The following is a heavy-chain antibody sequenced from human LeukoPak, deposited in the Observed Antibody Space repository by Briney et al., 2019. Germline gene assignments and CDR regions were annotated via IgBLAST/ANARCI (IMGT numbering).Heavy chain of an antibody. J-gene: IGHJ4*02. CDR2: VYYSGST. V-gene: IGHV4-59*01. D-gene: IGHD1-26*01. CDR3: ARNGGSYFSPFDF. CDR1: GGSISPYY. Sequence: SETLSLTCTVSGGSISPYYWSWIRQPPGKGLEWIGYVYYSGSTNYSPSLKSRVTILVDTSKNQFSLKLSSVIAADTAVYFCARNGGSYFSPFDFWGQGTLVTVSS.